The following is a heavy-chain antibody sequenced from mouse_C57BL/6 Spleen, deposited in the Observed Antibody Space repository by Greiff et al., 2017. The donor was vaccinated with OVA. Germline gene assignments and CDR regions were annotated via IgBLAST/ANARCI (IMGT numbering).Heavy chain of an antibody. CDR3: AAYGSSYEAWFAY. CDR2: FHPKSGSI. V-gene: IGHV1-64*01. Sequence: QVQLQQPGAELVKPGASVKLSCKASGYTFTSYWMHWVTQRPGQGFEWIGLFHPKSGSINYNEKFKCKATLTVDKSSSTAYMQLSSMTYEDAAVYYCAAYGSSYEAWFAYWGQGTLVTVS. J-gene: IGHJ3*01. D-gene: IGHD1-1*01. CDR1: GYTFTSYW.